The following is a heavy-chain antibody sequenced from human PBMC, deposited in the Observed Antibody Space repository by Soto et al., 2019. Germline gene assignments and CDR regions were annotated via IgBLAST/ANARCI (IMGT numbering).Heavy chain of an antibody. V-gene: IGHV3-30-3*01. CDR1: GVTFSSYA. CDR3: ARVMTTVATPLFHY. J-gene: IGHJ4*02. CDR2: ISYDGSNK. D-gene: IGHD4-17*01. Sequence: PGGSLRLSCAASGVTFSSYAMHWVRQAPGKGLEWVAVISYDGSNKYYADSVKGRFTISRDNSKNTLYLQMNSLRAEDTAVYYCARVMTTVATPLFHYWGQGTLVTVSS.